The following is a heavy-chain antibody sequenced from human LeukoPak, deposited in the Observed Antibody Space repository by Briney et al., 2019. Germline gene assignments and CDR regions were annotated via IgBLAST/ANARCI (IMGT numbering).Heavy chain of an antibody. CDR2: INHSGST. CDR3: ARTVLRMRSFFDY. V-gene: IGHV4-34*01. CDR1: GGSFSGYY. Sequence: SETLSLTCAVYGGSFSGYYWSWIRQPPGKGLEWIGEINHSGSTNYNPSLKSRVTISVDTSKNQFSLKLSSVTAADTAVYYCARTVLRMRSFFDYWGRGTLVTVSS. J-gene: IGHJ4*02. D-gene: IGHD3-3*01.